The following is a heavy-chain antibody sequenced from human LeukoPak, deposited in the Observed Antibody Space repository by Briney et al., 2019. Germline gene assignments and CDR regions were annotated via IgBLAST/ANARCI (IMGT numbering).Heavy chain of an antibody. J-gene: IGHJ4*02. CDR3: ARDRAVAGLGNSCFDY. CDR2: ISSSSSTI. Sequence: GGSLRLSCAVSGFTFSNYAMNWVRQAPGKGLEWISFISSSSSTIYYADSVKGRFTISRDNSKNTLYLQMNSLRAEDTAVYYCARDRAVAGLGNSCFDYWGQGTLVTVSS. CDR1: GFTFSNYA. D-gene: IGHD6-19*01. V-gene: IGHV3-48*01.